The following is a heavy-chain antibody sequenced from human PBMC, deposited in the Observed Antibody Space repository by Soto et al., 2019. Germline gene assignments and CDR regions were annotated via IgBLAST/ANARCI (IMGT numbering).Heavy chain of an antibody. CDR3: ATYTSLDC. CDR2: ICSGGST. D-gene: IGHD2-2*02. CDR1: GFTVSNNY. J-gene: IGHJ4*02. V-gene: IGHV3-53*01. Sequence: PGESLRLSCAASGFTVSNNYMSWVRQAPGKGLEWVSLICSGGSTFYADSVKGRFTISRDNSKNTLVLQMNSMRAEDTAVYFCATYTSLDCWGQGTLVTVSS.